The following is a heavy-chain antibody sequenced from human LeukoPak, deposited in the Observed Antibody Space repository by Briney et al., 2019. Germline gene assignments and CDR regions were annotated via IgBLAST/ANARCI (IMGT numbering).Heavy chain of an antibody. CDR2: VMPNFGTT. V-gene: IGHV1-69*05. J-gene: IGHJ6*03. CDR3: ARDLGVVPDMDV. CDR1: GAAFTSYG. Sequence: GPSVTLSRTCSGAAFTSYGNSWGWHRPGQGNELMGGVMPNFGTTNYPQRFQGRVTITTEEPTSTAYMALSGLRSEDTAVYYCARDLGVVPDMDVWGKGTTVTVSS. D-gene: IGHD3-3*01.